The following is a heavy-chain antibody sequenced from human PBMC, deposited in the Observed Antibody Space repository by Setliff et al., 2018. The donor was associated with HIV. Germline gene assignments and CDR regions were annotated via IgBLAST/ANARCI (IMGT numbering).Heavy chain of an antibody. D-gene: IGHD3-10*01. CDR3: ASGSGIDWFDP. J-gene: IGHJ5*02. Sequence: GESLKISCKGSGYSFPNYWIGWVRQMPGKGLEWMGIIYPDDSDTRYSPSFQGQVTISADKSISTAYLQWTSLKASDSAMYYCASGSGIDWFDPWGQGTLVTVSS. V-gene: IGHV5-51*01. CDR1: GYSFPNYW. CDR2: IYPDDSDT.